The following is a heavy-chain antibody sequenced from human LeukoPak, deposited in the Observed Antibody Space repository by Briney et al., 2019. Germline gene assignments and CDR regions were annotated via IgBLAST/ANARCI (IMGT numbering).Heavy chain of an antibody. CDR1: GFTFSSYG. Sequence: QTGGSLRLSCAASGFTFSSYGMSWVRQAPGKGLEWVSAISGSGGSTYYADSVKGRFTISRDNSKNTLYLQMNSLRAEDTAVYYCAKWGRYYYDSSEYFDYWGQGTLVTVSS. V-gene: IGHV3-23*01. J-gene: IGHJ4*02. D-gene: IGHD3-22*01. CDR3: AKWGRYYYDSSEYFDY. CDR2: ISGSGGST.